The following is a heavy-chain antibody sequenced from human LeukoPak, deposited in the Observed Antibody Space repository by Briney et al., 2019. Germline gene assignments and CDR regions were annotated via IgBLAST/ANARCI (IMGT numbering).Heavy chain of an antibody. CDR2: IKHDGSVQ. CDR3: ARAETAAGLSAGWRYYGMDV. J-gene: IGHJ6*02. D-gene: IGHD6-13*01. Sequence: PGGSLRLSCAASGFTFGSYWMSWVRQAPGKGLEWVANIKHDGSVQFYVDSVKGRFTISRDSTKNSLYLQMNSLRAEDTAVYYCARAETAAGLSAGWRYYGMDVWGQGTTVTVSS. V-gene: IGHV3-7*01. CDR1: GFTFGSYW.